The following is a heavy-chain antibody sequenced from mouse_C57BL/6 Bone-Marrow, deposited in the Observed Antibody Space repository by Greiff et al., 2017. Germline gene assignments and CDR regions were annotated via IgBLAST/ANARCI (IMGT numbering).Heavy chain of an antibody. V-gene: IGHV1-19*01. Sequence: EVKLMESGPVLVKPGASVKMSCKASGYTFTDYYMNWVKQSHGKSLEWIGVINPYNGGTSYNQKFKGKATLTVDKSSSTAYMELNSLTSEDSAVYYCARSGYGRYAMDYWGQGTSVTVSS. D-gene: IGHD1-1*01. J-gene: IGHJ4*01. CDR2: INPYNGGT. CDR1: GYTFTDYY. CDR3: ARSGYGRYAMDY.